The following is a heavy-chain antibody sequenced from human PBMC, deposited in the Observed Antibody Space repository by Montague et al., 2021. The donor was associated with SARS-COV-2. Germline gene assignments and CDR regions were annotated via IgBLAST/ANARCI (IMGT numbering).Heavy chain of an antibody. D-gene: IGHD2-2*01. CDR1: GGSISSYY. CDR3: ARDLLRYCSSTSCYNDAFDI. Sequence: SETLSLTCTVSGGSISSYYWSGVRQPPGKGLEWIGEIYHSGSTNYNPSLKSRVTISVDKSKNQFSLKLSSVTAADTAVYYCARDLLRYCSSTSCYNDAFDIWGQGTMVTVSS. J-gene: IGHJ3*02. CDR2: IYHSGST. V-gene: IGHV4-59*12.